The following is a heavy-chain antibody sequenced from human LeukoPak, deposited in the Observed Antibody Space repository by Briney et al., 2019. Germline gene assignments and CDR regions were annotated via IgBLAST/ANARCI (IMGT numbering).Heavy chain of an antibody. CDR3: ARLWSEGNWEDWFDP. J-gene: IGHJ5*02. D-gene: IGHD3-3*01. CDR1: GGSISSYY. Sequence: SETLSLTCTVSGGSISSYYWSWIRQPPGKGLEWIGYIYYSGNTNYNPSLKSRVTISVDTSKNQFSLKLSSVTAADTAVYYCARLWSEGNWEDWFDPWGQGTLVTVSS. CDR2: IYYSGNT. V-gene: IGHV4-59*01.